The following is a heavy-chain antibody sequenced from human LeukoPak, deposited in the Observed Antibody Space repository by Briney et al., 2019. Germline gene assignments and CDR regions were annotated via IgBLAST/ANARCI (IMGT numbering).Heavy chain of an antibody. CDR2: VFRSGST. Sequence: SETPSLTCAVSAYSISNGYYWGWIRQPPGKGLEWIGSVFRSGSTFYSPSLKSRVTMSVDTSKNQFSLNLSSVTAADTALYYCARLVGARSQADHWGQGTLVTVSS. D-gene: IGHD1-26*01. V-gene: IGHV4-38-2*01. J-gene: IGHJ4*02. CDR1: AYSISNGYY. CDR3: ARLVGARSQADH.